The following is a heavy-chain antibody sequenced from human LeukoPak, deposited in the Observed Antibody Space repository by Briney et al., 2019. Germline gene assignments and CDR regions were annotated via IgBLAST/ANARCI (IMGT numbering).Heavy chain of an antibody. CDR1: GYSFTTYW. Sequence: GESLKISCKGSGYSFTTYWIGWVRQMPGKGLEWMGIIYPGDSDTRYSPSFQGQVTISADKSTSTAYLQWSSLKASDTAMYYCARTVGYCSGGSCASFDYWGQGTLVIVSS. CDR2: IYPGDSDT. V-gene: IGHV5-51*01. J-gene: IGHJ4*02. D-gene: IGHD2-15*01. CDR3: ARTVGYCSGGSCASFDY.